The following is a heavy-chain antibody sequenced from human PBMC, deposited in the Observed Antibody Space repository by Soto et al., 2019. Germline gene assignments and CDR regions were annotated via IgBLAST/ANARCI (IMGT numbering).Heavy chain of an antibody. CDR3: ASDGGIWFGSPGYYYGMDV. Sequence: PGGSLRLSCAASGFTFSSYWMSWVRQAPGKGLEWVANIKQDGSEKYYVDSVKGRFTISRDNAKNSLYLQMNSLRAEDTAVYYCASDGGIWFGSPGYYYGMDVWGQGTTVTVSS. V-gene: IGHV3-7*03. D-gene: IGHD3-10*01. CDR1: GFTFSSYW. CDR2: IKQDGSEK. J-gene: IGHJ6*02.